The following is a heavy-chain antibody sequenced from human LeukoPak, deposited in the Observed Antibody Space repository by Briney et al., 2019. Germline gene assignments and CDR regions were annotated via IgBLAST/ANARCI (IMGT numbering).Heavy chain of an antibody. J-gene: IGHJ6*02. CDR1: GGTFSSYA. Sequence: SVKVSCKASGGTFSSYAISWVRQAPGQGLEWMGGIIPIFGTANYAQKFQGRVTITADESTSTAYMELSSLRSEDTAVYYCARGKEYSSGWYGPTNYYYGMDVWGQGTTVTVSS. CDR3: ARGKEYSSGWYGPTNYYYGMDV. V-gene: IGHV1-69*13. D-gene: IGHD6-19*01. CDR2: IIPIFGTA.